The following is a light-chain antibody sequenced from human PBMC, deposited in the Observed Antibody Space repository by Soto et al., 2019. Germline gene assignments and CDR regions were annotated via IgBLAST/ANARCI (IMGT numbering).Light chain of an antibody. CDR3: QQYNRPWT. CDR1: QSISSW. CDR2: DAS. V-gene: IGKV1-5*01. J-gene: IGKJ1*01. Sequence: DIQMTQSPSTLSASVGDRDTITCRASQSISSWLAWYQQKPGKAPKLLIYDASSLESGVPSRFSGSGSGTEFTLTISTLQPDDLATYYCQQYNRPWTFGQGTKVEIK.